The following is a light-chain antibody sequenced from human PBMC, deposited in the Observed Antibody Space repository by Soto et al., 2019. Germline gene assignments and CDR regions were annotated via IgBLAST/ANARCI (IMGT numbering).Light chain of an antibody. CDR1: SSDFGDYDY. CDR2: EVS. CDR3: SSYTTSTSFIL. Sequence: QSVLTQPASVSGSPGQSITISCTGTSSDFGDYDYVSWYLQHPGKVPKLMIYEVSNRPSGVSNRFSGSKSGNTASLTISGLQAEDEADYYCSSYTTSTSFILFGGGTKVTVL. V-gene: IGLV2-14*01. J-gene: IGLJ2*01.